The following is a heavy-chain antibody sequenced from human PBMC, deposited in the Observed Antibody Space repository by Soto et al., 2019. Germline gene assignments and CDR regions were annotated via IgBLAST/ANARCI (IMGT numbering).Heavy chain of an antibody. CDR3: ARDPGGCSGGSCYSWYFDY. CDR2: ISSSSSIT. Sequence: EVQLVESGGGLVQPGGSLRLSCAASGFTFSSYSMNWVRQAPGKGLEWVSYISSSSSITYYADSVKGRFTISRDNAKNSVYLQMNSLRAEDTAVYYCARDPGGCSGGSCYSWYFDYWGQGTLVTVSS. J-gene: IGHJ4*02. CDR1: GFTFSSYS. V-gene: IGHV3-48*01. D-gene: IGHD2-15*01.